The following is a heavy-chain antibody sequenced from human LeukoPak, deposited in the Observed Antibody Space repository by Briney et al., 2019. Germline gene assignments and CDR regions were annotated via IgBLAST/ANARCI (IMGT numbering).Heavy chain of an antibody. Sequence: PSGTLSLTCAVSGGSISSTNWWSWVRQPPGKGLEWVGEIYHSGSTNYNPSLKSRVTISVDKSKNQFSLKLSSVTAADTAVYYCARGEFDGGVYFDYWGQGTLVTVSS. CDR3: ARGEFDGGVYFDY. CDR1: GGSISSTNW. J-gene: IGHJ4*02. V-gene: IGHV4-4*02. CDR2: IYHSGST. D-gene: IGHD3-16*01.